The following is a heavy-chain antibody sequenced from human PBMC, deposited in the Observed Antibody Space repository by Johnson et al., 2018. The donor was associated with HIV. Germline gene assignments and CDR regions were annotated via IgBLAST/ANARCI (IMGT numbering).Heavy chain of an antibody. CDR1: GITVGTNY. CDR2: ISSSGSNI. D-gene: IGHD6-13*01. CDR3: ARDGQWGSTTWYSAFDI. J-gene: IGHJ3*02. V-gene: IGHV3-11*04. Sequence: QEQLVESGGGLVQPGGSLRLSCAASGITVGTNYMSWIRQAPGKGLEWVSYISSSGSNIYYADSVKGRFTISRDNAKNSLYLQMNSLIAEDMAVYYCARDGQWGSTTWYSAFDIWGQGTMVTVSS.